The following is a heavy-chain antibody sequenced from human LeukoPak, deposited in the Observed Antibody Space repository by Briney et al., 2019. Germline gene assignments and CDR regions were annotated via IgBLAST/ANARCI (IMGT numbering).Heavy chain of an antibody. CDR2: ISGNGRDT. V-gene: IGHV3-23*01. D-gene: IGHD3-16*01. CDR1: GFTFSSYA. CDR3: ARDNPGGRGEAYDY. J-gene: IGHJ4*02. Sequence: GGSLRLSCAAPGFTFSSYAMAWVRQAPGKGLEWVSAISGNGRDTYYPDSVRGRFTISRDNSKNTLYLQMSSLRAEDTAVYYCARDNPGGRGEAYDYWGQGTLVTVSS.